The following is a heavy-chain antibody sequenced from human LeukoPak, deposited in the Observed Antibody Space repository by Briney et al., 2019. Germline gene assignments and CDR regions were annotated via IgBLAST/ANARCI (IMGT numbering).Heavy chain of an antibody. V-gene: IGHV3-30*02. J-gene: IGHJ6*03. CDR2: VRYDGSNK. CDR1: GFTFSIYG. Sequence: GGSLRLSCAASGFTFSIYGMHWVRQAPGKGLEWVAFVRYDGSNKYYADSVKGRFTISRDNSKNTLYLQMNSLRAEDTAVYYCAKDQRENTVTTYTRPRYYYYYMDVWGKGTTVTVSS. D-gene: IGHD4-17*01. CDR3: AKDQRENTVTTYTRPRYYYYYMDV.